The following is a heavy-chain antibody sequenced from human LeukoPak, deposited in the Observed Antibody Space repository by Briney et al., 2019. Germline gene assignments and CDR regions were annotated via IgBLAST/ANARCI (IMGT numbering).Heavy chain of an antibody. V-gene: IGHV1-2*02. CDR3: AREGVGYMSVVHEFDY. Sequence: GASVKVSCKASGYTFTGYYMHWVRQAPGQGLEWMGWINPNSGGTNYAQKFQGRVTMTRDTSISTAYMELSRLRSDDTAVYYCAREGVGYMSVVHEFDYWGQGTLVTVSS. D-gene: IGHD5-24*01. CDR1: GYTFTGYY. J-gene: IGHJ4*02. CDR2: INPNSGGT.